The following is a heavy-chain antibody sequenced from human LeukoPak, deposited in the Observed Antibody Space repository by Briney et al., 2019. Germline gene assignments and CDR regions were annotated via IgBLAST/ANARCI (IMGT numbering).Heavy chain of an antibody. CDR1: GGSISSYY. V-gene: IGHV4-59*01. J-gene: IGHJ4*02. D-gene: IGHD3-10*01. CDR3: ARAGNYYSSGSYLGY. Sequence: SETLSLTCTVSGGSISSYYWSWIRQPPRKGLEWIGYIYYRGSANYNPSLKSRVTISVDTSNNQFSLKLSSVTAADTAVYYCARAGNYYSSGSYLGYWGQGTLVTVSS. CDR2: IYYRGSA.